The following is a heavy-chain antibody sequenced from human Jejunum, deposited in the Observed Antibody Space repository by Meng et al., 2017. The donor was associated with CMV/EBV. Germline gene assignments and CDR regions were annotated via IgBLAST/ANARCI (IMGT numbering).Heavy chain of an antibody. Sequence: SGFPRNSYGIHWVRQFPGKGLEWVAVLWYDGSRKYLADSVQGRFSISRDDSKNTVYLQMNSLRAEDTAVYYCARDNDGSSHYSQFDYWGQGTLVTVSS. CDR2: LWYDGSRK. J-gene: IGHJ4*02. CDR3: ARDNDGSSHYSQFDY. D-gene: IGHD3-22*01. CDR1: GFPRNSYG. V-gene: IGHV3-33*01.